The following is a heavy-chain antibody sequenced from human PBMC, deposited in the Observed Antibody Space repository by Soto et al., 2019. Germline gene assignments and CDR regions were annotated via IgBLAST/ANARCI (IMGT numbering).Heavy chain of an antibody. CDR3: ARGNNKNDIVVVVAALNWFDP. V-gene: IGHV1-3*01. D-gene: IGHD2-15*01. J-gene: IGHJ5*02. CDR2: INAGNGNT. CDR1: GYTFTSYA. Sequence: QVQLVQSGAEVKKPGASVKVSCKASGYTFTSYAMHWVRQAPGQRLEWMGWINAGNGNTKYSQKFQGRVTITRDTSASTAYRELSSLRSEDTAVYYCARGNNKNDIVVVVAALNWFDPWGQGTLVTVSS.